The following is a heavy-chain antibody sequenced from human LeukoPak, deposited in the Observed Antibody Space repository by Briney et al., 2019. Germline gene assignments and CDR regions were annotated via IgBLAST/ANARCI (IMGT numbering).Heavy chain of an antibody. Sequence: SETLSLTCTVSGASISSDYWSWIRQPPGKGLEWMGYVYYSGSTKYNPSLKSRVTMSVDTSKNQFSLKLSSVTAADTAVYYCARGAGWYDYWGQGTLVTVSS. V-gene: IGHV4-59*01. CDR2: VYYSGST. CDR3: ARGAGWYDY. J-gene: IGHJ4*02. CDR1: GASISSDY. D-gene: IGHD6-19*01.